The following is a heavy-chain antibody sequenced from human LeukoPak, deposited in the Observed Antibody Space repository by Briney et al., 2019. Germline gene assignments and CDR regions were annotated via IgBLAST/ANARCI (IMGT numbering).Heavy chain of an antibody. Sequence: SETLSLTCTVSGGSISSSSYYWGWIRQPPGKGLEWIGYIYHSGSTNYNPSLKSRVTISVDTSKNQFSLKLSSVTAADTAVYYCARDPNWVFDLWGRGTLVTVSS. CDR1: GGSISSSSYY. J-gene: IGHJ2*01. CDR2: IYHSGST. CDR3: ARDPNWVFDL. V-gene: IGHV4-61*01. D-gene: IGHD1-1*01.